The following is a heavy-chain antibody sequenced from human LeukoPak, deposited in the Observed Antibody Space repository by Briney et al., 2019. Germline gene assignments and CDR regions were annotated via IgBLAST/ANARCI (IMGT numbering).Heavy chain of an antibody. CDR2: INHSGST. CDR1: GGSISSGDYY. Sequence: PSETLSLTCTVSGGSISSGDYYWTWLRQPPGTGLEWIGEINHSGSTNYNPSLKSRVTISVDTSKNQFSLKLSSVTAADTAVYYCARRPLGYCSSTSCPTPYYFDYWGRGTLVTVSS. D-gene: IGHD2-2*01. J-gene: IGHJ4*02. V-gene: IGHV4-34*01. CDR3: ARRPLGYCSSTSCPTPYYFDY.